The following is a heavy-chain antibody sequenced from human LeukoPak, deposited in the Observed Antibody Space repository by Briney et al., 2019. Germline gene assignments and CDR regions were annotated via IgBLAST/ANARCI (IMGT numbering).Heavy chain of an antibody. CDR2: INSDGSST. V-gene: IGHV3-74*01. Sequence: PGGSLRLSCAASGFTFSSYWMHWVRQAPGKGLVWVSRINSDGSSTSYAGSVKGRFTISRDNSKNTQYLQMNSLRAEDTAVYYCATDLYSNSPDYWGQGTLVTVSS. J-gene: IGHJ4*02. CDR1: GFTFSSYW. CDR3: ATDLYSNSPDY. D-gene: IGHD6-6*01.